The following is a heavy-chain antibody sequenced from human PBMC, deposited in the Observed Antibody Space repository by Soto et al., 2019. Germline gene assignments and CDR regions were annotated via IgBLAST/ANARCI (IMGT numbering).Heavy chain of an antibody. CDR3: AKDLSPNMGCMDV. D-gene: IGHD3-10*01. Sequence: EVQLLESGGDLVQPGGSLRLSCAASGFTFSSYAMSWVRQAPGKGLEWVSSITGSGGTTFYADSVKGRLTISRDNSKNTLYVLMDILRGEDTAVYYCAKDLSPNMGCMDVWGPGTTVTVSS. CDR2: ITGSGGTT. J-gene: IGHJ6*02. V-gene: IGHV3-23*01. CDR1: GFTFSSYA.